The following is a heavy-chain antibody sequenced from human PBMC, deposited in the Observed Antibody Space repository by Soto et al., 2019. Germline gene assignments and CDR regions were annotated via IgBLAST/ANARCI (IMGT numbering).Heavy chain of an antibody. CDR1: GYSFRSYA. CDR3: ARNPSTVDLASMDD. Sequence: GGSLRLSCASSGYSFRSYAMHWVRQAPGKGLEWVAVISYGGSEEYYADSVKGRFAISRDNSKNTVDLQMNSLRVEDTAVYYCARNPSTVDLASMDDWGRGTLVTVSS. V-gene: IGHV3-30*03. CDR2: ISYGGSEE. D-gene: IGHD5-12*01. J-gene: IGHJ4*02.